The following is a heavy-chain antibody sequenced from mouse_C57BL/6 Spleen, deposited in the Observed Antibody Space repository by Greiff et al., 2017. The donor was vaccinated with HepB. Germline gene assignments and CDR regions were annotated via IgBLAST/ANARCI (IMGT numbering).Heavy chain of an antibody. V-gene: IGHV1-72*01. CDR2: IDPNSGGT. Sequence: QVQLQQPGAELVKPGASVKLSCKASGYTFTSYWMHWVKQRPGRSLEWIGRIDPNSGGTKYNEKFKSKATLTVDKPSSTAYMQLSSLTSEDSAVYYCSRTYYGSSQFAYWGQGTLVTVSA. D-gene: IGHD1-1*01. CDR3: SRTYYGSSQFAY. CDR1: GYTFTSYW. J-gene: IGHJ3*01.